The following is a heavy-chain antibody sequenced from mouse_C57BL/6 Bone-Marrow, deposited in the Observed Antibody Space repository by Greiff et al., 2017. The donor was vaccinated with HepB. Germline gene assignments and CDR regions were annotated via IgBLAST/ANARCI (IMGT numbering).Heavy chain of an antibody. V-gene: IGHV1-55*01. CDR1: GYTFTSYW. CDR2: IYPGSGST. D-gene: IGHD2-4*01. Sequence: QVQLQQPGAELVKPGASVKMSCKASGYTFTSYWIPWVKQRPGQGLEWIGDIYPGSGSTNYNEKFKSKATLTVDKSSSTAYMQLSSLTSEDSAVYYGGRYDYGVGFADWGQGTLVTVSA. J-gene: IGHJ3*01. CDR3: GRYDYGVGFAD.